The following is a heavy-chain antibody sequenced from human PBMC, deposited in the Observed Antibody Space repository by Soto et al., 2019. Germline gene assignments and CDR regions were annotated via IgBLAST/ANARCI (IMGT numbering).Heavy chain of an antibody. V-gene: IGHV3-23*01. J-gene: IGHJ4*02. CDR2: INIVGGNT. CDR1: GFTFSNYA. Sequence: VQLLESGGGLVQPGGSLRLSCAASGFTFSNYAMSWVRQAPGKALEWVSSINIVGGNTYYADSVRGRFTMSRDDSKNTVFLKMNSLRAEDTAIYYCTKNYYFDSWGQGTLITVS. CDR3: TKNYYFDS.